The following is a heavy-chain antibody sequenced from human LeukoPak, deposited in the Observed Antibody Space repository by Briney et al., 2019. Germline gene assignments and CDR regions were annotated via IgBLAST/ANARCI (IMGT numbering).Heavy chain of an antibody. CDR3: ARGLFGGTFHYFYYMDV. J-gene: IGHJ6*03. CDR1: NGSISSSSYY. CDR2: VYYSGSS. D-gene: IGHD3-10*01. Sequence: SETLSLTCTVSNGSISSSSYYWGWIRQPPGEGLEWIGSVYYSGSSHYNPSLKSRVTISVDTSKNQFSLRLSSVTAADTAVYYCARGLFGGTFHYFYYMDVWGKGTTVTVS. V-gene: IGHV4-39*07.